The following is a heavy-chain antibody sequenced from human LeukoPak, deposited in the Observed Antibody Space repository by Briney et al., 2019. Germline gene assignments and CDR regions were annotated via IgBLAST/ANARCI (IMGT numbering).Heavy chain of an antibody. CDR1: GGSISSGGYS. J-gene: IGHJ5*02. Sequence: SETLSLTCAVSGGSISSGGYSWSWIRQPPGKGLEWIGYIYHSGSTYYNPSLKSRVTISVDRSKNQFSLKLSSVTAADTAVYYCVRVGRVAVGYNWFDPWGQGTLVTVSS. D-gene: IGHD2-15*01. CDR2: IYHSGST. V-gene: IGHV4-30-2*01. CDR3: VRVGRVAVGYNWFDP.